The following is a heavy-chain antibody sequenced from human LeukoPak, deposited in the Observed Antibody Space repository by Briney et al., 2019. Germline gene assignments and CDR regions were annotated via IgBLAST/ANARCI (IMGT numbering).Heavy chain of an antibody. J-gene: IGHJ3*02. CDR1: RFSAERIV. CDR2: ISGSGGTT. Sequence: GGSLRLSFSALRFSAERIVMNRVRQAPGKGLEWVSTISGSGGTTYYADSVKGRFTISRDNPKNTLYLEMDSLRAGDSAVSSYDKDTPSVVANAFHIWGQGTMVTVSS. V-gene: IGHV3-23*01. CDR3: DKDTPSVVANAFHI. D-gene: IGHD5-12*01.